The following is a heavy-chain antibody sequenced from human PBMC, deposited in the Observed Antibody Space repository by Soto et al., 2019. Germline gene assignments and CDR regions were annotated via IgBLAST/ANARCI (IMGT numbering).Heavy chain of an antibody. CDR2: IWHDASPE. Sequence: QVQLVESGGGVVQPGTSLTLSCAASGFAFSNFVMHWVRQAPGKGLECVAVIWHDASPEYYADSVQGRFTISRDNSNHLRYLQMNSLRAEDTAVYYCAREGGEEWIYYYYYGMDVWGHGTTGTVAS. D-gene: IGHD3-3*01. V-gene: IGHV3-33*01. CDR1: GFAFSNFV. J-gene: IGHJ6*02. CDR3: AREGGEEWIYYYYYGMDV.